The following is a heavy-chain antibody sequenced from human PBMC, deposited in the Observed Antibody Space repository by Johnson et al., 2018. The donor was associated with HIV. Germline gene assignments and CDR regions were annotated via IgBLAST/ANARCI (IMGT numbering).Heavy chain of an antibody. D-gene: IGHD3-22*01. J-gene: IGHJ3*02. V-gene: IGHV3-53*01. Sequence: EVQLVESGGGLIQPGGSLRLSCAASGFTVSSNYMSWVRQAPGKGLAWVSVIYSGGSTYYADSVKGRFTISRDNSKNTLYLQMNSLRAEDTAVYYCAREYYYESPEAFDIWGQGTMVTVSS. CDR1: GFTVSSNY. CDR2: IYSGGST. CDR3: AREYYYESPEAFDI.